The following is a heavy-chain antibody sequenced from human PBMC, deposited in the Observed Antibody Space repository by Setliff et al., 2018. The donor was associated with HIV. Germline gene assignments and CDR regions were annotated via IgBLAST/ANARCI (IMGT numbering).Heavy chain of an antibody. D-gene: IGHD6-19*01. V-gene: IGHV4-39*07. Sequence: PSETMSLTCTVSAGSITSSSYYWGWIRQPPGKGLEWIGSIYYSGSTYYNPSLKIRVTISVAMSKIQFSLKLSSVTAADTAVYYCARDRYISGWYGLYYYGMDVWGQGTMVTVSS. CDR3: ARDRYISGWYGLYYYGMDV. J-gene: IGHJ6*01. CDR2: IYYSGST. CDR1: AGSITSSSYY.